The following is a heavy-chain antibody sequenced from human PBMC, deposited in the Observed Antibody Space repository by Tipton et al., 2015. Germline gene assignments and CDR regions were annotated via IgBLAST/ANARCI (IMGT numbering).Heavy chain of an antibody. D-gene: IGHD3-3*01. CDR3: ARMDVWWFEH. J-gene: IGHJ5*02. V-gene: IGHV3-48*03. CDR2: ISQSGYVI. Sequence: SLRLSCVNSGFTFSSFEMNWVRQAPGKGLEWVAYISQSGYVIHYSDSVKGRFTISRDNAKTSLYLHMNSLRAEDTALYYCARMDVWWFEHWGQGTLVTVSS. CDR1: GFTFSSFE.